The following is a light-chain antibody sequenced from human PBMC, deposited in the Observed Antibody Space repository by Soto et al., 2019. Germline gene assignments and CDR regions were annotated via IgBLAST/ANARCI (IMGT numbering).Light chain of an antibody. CDR1: QSITMY. Sequence: AYVAARVTITCRASQSITMYLNWHRQKSGKAPELLIYDTSTLVSGVPPRFTGSGSGTDFTLTITSLQPEDSATYYCQQSYNTPQTFGQGTKVDI. CDR3: QQSYNTPQT. J-gene: IGKJ1*01. CDR2: DTS. V-gene: IGKV1-39*01.